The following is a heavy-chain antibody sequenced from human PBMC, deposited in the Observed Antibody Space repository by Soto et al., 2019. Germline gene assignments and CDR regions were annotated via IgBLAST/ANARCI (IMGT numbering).Heavy chain of an antibody. J-gene: IGHJ6*02. D-gene: IGHD2-2*01. Sequence: GGSLRLSCAASGFTFSSYAMSWVRQAPGKGPEWVSTISGSGGNTYYADSVKGRFTISRDNSKNTLNLQMNSLRAEDTAVYYCVNHRGPAGNYGLDVWGQGTTVTVSS. CDR2: ISGSGGNT. V-gene: IGHV3-23*01. CDR1: GFTFSSYA. CDR3: VNHRGPAGNYGLDV.